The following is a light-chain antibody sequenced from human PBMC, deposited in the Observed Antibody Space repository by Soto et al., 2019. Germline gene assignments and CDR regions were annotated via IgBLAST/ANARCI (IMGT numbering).Light chain of an antibody. CDR2: EAS. CDR3: QQYNGYWT. CDR1: QSISDS. V-gene: IGKV1-5*03. Sequence: DIQMTQSPSTLSASVGDRVTITCRASQSISDSLAWYQQKPGKAPKLLIYEASNLKSGVPSRFSGSGSGTAYTLTSSILQPDYFASYYCQQYNGYWTFGQGTKVEIK. J-gene: IGKJ1*01.